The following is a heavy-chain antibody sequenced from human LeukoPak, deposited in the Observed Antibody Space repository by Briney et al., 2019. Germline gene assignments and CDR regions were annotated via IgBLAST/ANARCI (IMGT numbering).Heavy chain of an antibody. V-gene: IGHV3-30*02. J-gene: IGHJ4*02. CDR1: GFTFSSYG. D-gene: IGHD2-2*01. CDR3: AKDARRKKADIVVVPAAMSAY. CDR2: IRYDGSNK. Sequence: GGSLRLSCAASGFTFSSYGMHWVRQAPGKGLEWVAFIRYDGSNKYYADSVKGRFTIARDNSKKPMYLQMNSLRAEDTAVYYCAKDARRKKADIVVVPAAMSAYWGQGTLVTVSS.